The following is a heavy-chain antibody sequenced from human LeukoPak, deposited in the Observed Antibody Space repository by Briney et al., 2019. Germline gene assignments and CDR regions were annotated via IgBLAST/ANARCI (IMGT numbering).Heavy chain of an antibody. CDR2: IYYSGST. CDR3: ARHRGYCSSTSCYRDAFDI. Sequence: PSGTLSLTCAVSGDSISSINWWTWVRQPPGKGLEWIGSIYYSGSTYYNPSLKSRVTISVDTSKNQSSLKLSSVTAADTAVYYCARHRGYCSSTSCYRDAFDIWGQGTMVTVSS. D-gene: IGHD2-2*01. V-gene: IGHV4-4*02. CDR1: GDSISSINW. J-gene: IGHJ3*02.